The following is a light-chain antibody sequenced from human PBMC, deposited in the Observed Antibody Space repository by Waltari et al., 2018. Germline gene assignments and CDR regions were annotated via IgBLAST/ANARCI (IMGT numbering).Light chain of an antibody. J-gene: IGLJ3*02. CDR2: NNG. CDR1: SSNIGSGYD. Sequence: QSVLTQPPSVSGAPGQRVTISCTGTSSNIGSGYDMHWYQQFPGTAPKLLIYNNGNRPSGVPDRFSGSKSGTSASLAITGLQTEDEADYYCQSYDSSLSGWVFGGGTKLTVL. CDR3: QSYDSSLSGWV. V-gene: IGLV1-40*01.